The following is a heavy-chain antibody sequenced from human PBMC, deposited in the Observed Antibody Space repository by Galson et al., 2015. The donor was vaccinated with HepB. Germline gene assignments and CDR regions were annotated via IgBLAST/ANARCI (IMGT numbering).Heavy chain of an antibody. CDR3: ARDDELQLWLPHY. D-gene: IGHD5-18*01. CDR2: INPNSGGT. Sequence: SVKVSCKASGYTFTGYYMHWVRQAPGQGLEWMGWINPNSGGTNYAQKFQGRVTMTRDTSISTAYMELSRLRSDDTAVYYCARDDELQLWLPHYWGQGTLVTVSS. CDR1: GYTFTGYY. V-gene: IGHV1-2*02. J-gene: IGHJ4*02.